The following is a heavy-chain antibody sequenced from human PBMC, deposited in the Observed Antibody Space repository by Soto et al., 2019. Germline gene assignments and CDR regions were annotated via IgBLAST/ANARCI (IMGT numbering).Heavy chain of an antibody. V-gene: IGHV1-8*01. CDR3: ARGRASGSYYLLDY. J-gene: IGHJ4*02. Sequence: ASVKVSCKASGDTFTTYYINWVRQATGHGLEWMGWINPNSGNIGYAQRFQGRVTMTRDTAIRTAYMEVSSLRSDDTAVYYCARGRASGSYYLLDYWGQGTLVTVSS. CDR1: GDTFTTYY. D-gene: IGHD3-10*01. CDR2: INPNSGNI.